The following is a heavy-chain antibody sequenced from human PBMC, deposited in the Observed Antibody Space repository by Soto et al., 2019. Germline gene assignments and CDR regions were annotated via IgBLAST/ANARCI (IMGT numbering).Heavy chain of an antibody. Sequence: SETLSLTCTVSGGSINTFYWSWIRQHAGKGLEWIGRIYTSGSTNYNPSLKSRVTISVDTSKNQFSLKLRSVTAADTAVYYCAREDSTEGGMDVWGQGTTVTVSS. J-gene: IGHJ6*02. V-gene: IGHV4-4*07. CDR1: GGSINTFY. CDR3: AREDSTEGGMDV. D-gene: IGHD4-17*01. CDR2: IYTSGST.